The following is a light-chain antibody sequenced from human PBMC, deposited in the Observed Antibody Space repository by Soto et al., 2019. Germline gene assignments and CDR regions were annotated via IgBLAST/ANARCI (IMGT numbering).Light chain of an antibody. CDR3: QQYNTYSLT. V-gene: IGKV1-5*03. CDR2: QGT. CDR1: QSLNSE. Sequence: DIQMTQSPSTLSASVGDRVTITCRASQSLNSELAWYQQKPGEAPKLLMYQGTTLEGGVPSRFTGTGSGTEFTLTISSLQPDDSETYYCQQYNTYSLTFGGGTKVEIK. J-gene: IGKJ4*01.